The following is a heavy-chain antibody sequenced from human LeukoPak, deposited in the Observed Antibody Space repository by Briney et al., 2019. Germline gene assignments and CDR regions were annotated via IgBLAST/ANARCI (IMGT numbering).Heavy chain of an antibody. CDR2: ISSSGRTK. D-gene: IGHD1-26*01. J-gene: IGHJ4*02. CDR1: GFTFSSYE. CDR3: AGGKWEPFDS. Sequence: GGSLRLSCAASGFTFSSYEMNWLRQAPGKGLEWVAYISSSGRTKYYACSVQGRFTISRDSAKNSLYLQMNSLRAKDTAVYYCAGGKWEPFDSWGLGPLVTVS. V-gene: IGHV3-48*03.